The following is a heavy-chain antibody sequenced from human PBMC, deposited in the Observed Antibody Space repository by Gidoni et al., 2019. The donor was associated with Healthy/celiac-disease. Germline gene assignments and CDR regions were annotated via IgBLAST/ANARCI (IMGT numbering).Heavy chain of an antibody. CDR2: ISWNSGSI. D-gene: IGHD3-3*01. CDR1: GFTFDDYA. Sequence: EVQLVESGGGLVQPGRSLRLSCAASGFTFDDYAMHWVRQAPGKGLEWVSGISWNSGSIGYADSVKGRFTISRDNAKNSLYLQMNSLRAEDTALYYCAKDTVATIFGVVTLSYYGMDVWGQGTTVTVSS. V-gene: IGHV3-9*01. CDR3: AKDTVATIFGVVTLSYYGMDV. J-gene: IGHJ6*02.